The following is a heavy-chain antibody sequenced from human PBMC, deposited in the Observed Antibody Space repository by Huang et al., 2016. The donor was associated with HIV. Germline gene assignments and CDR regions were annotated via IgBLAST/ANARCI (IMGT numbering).Heavy chain of an antibody. Sequence: EVQLVESGGGLVQPGGSLRLSCAASGFTFSSYAMHWVRQAPGKGLGYVSGISSNGGSTYYADAVKGRFSISRDNSKKTLYLQMGSLRAEDMAVYYCARERSTSAYGSQSYAAVIFQYWGQGTLVTVSS. D-gene: IGHD3-10*01. CDR1: GFTFSSYA. CDR3: ARERSTSAYGSQSYAAVIFQY. CDR2: ISSNGGST. J-gene: IGHJ4*02. V-gene: IGHV3-64*07.